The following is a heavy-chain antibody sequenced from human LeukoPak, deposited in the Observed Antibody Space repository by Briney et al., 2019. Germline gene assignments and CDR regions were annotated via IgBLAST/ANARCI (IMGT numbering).Heavy chain of an antibody. CDR3: AAKGNGYTGIYVFAH. J-gene: IGHJ4*02. Sequence: PGGSLRLSCAASGFGVSVNYMSWVRQAPGKGLEWVSVLYASGTTKYADSVKGRFTISRDTSDNTLNLQMNGLGAEDSAVYYCAAKGNGYTGIYVFAHWGQGTLVTVPA. D-gene: IGHD1-26*01. CDR1: GFGVSVNY. CDR2: LYASGTT. V-gene: IGHV3-66*01.